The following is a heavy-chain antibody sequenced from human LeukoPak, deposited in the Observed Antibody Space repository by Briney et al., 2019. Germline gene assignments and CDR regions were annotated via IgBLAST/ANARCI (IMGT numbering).Heavy chain of an antibody. J-gene: IGHJ4*02. V-gene: IGHV3-30*04. CDR1: GFTLSSYV. Sequence: GGSLRLSCEASGFTLSSYVLHWVRQAPGKGLEWVAVISYDGSIKNYADSVKGRFTISRDNSKNTPYLQMNSLRADDTAVYYCATKGGGSGRYDYFDYWGQGTLVAVSS. CDR2: ISYDGSIK. CDR3: ATKGGGSGRYDYFDY. D-gene: IGHD6-19*01.